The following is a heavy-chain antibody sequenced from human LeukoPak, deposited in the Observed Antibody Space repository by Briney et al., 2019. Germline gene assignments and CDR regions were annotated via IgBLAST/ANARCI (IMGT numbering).Heavy chain of an antibody. Sequence: PSETLSLTCTVSGGSISSSSYYWGWIRQPPGKGLEWIGSIYYSGSTYYNPSLKSRVTISVDTSKNQFSLKLSSVTAADTAVYYCATTPTGRSGYDYAPWGQGTLVTVSS. CDR1: GGSISSSSYY. CDR3: ATTPTGRSGYDYAP. D-gene: IGHD5-12*01. CDR2: IYYSGST. V-gene: IGHV4-39*01. J-gene: IGHJ5*02.